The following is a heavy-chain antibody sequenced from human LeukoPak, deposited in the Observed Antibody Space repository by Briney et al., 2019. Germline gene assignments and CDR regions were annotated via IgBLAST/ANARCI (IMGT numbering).Heavy chain of an antibody. CDR2: IYTRGSP. Sequence: SETLSLTCTVSGGSLSRGSYYGRWLRQPAGKGLEWFGRIYTRGSPIYNPSLKRRVTISVDASKKQFSLNLSSVTAADTAVYYCAREVVEMATITGSQYYFDYWGQGTLVTVSS. CDR3: AREVVEMATITGSQYYFDY. V-gene: IGHV4-61*02. CDR1: GGSLSRGSYY. D-gene: IGHD5-24*01. J-gene: IGHJ4*02.